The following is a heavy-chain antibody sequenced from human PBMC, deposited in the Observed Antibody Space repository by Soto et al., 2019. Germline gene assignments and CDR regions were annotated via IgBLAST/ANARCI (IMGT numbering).Heavy chain of an antibody. J-gene: IGHJ4*02. D-gene: IGHD2-15*01. V-gene: IGHV1-69*13. Sequence: ASVKVSCKASGGTFSSYAISWVRQAPGQGLEWMGGIIPIFGTANYAQKFQGRVTITADESTSTAYMELSSLRSEDTAVYYCASAPAAGGNGGYSFDYWGQGTLVTVSS. CDR3: ASAPAAGGNGGYSFDY. CDR1: GGTFSSYA. CDR2: IIPIFGTA.